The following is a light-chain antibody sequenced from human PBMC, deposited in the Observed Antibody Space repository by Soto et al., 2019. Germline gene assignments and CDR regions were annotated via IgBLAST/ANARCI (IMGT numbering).Light chain of an antibody. J-gene: IGLJ3*02. CDR1: SGHSNNA. CDR3: QTWGSVIGV. CDR2: INSDGRE. Sequence: QLVLTQSPSASASLGASVKLTCTLSSGHSNNAMAWHQQQPEKGPRYLMKINSDGRETKGDGITDRFSGSSSGAERYLTNYSLQSEYESDYNCQTWGSVIGVFGGGTKLTVL. V-gene: IGLV4-69*01.